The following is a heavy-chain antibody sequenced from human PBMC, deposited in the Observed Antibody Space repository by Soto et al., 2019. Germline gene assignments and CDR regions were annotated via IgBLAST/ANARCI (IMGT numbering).Heavy chain of an antibody. Sequence: SETLSLTCTVSGGSISSGDYYWSWIRQPPGKGLEWIGYIYYSGSTYYNPSLKSRVTISVDTSKNQFSLKLSSVTAADTAVYYCARSGYDFYYYYGMDVWGQGATVTVFS. CDR1: GGSISSGDYY. J-gene: IGHJ6*02. CDR3: ARSGYDFYYYYGMDV. D-gene: IGHD5-12*01. V-gene: IGHV4-30-4*01. CDR2: IYYSGST.